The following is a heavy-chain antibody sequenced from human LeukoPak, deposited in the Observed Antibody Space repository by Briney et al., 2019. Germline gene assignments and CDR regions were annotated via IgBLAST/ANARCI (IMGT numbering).Heavy chain of an antibody. CDR3: AKEMATIVNQFDY. CDR2: ISPYNGNT. CDR1: GYTFTSNG. Sequence: ASEKVSCKASGYTFTSNGINWVRQAPGQGLEWMGWISPYNGNTNYAQKLQGRVTMTTDTSTTTAYMELRSLRSDDTAVYYCAKEMATIVNQFDYWGQGTLVTVSS. J-gene: IGHJ4*02. D-gene: IGHD5-24*01. V-gene: IGHV1-18*01.